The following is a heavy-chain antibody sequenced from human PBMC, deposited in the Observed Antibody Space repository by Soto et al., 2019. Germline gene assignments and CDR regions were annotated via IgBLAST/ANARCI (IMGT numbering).Heavy chain of an antibody. D-gene: IGHD3-16*01. CDR1: GFTFSSYA. CDR2: ISYDGSNK. J-gene: IGHJ6*02. V-gene: IGHV3-30-3*01. Sequence: HPGGSLRLSCAASGFTFSSYAMHWVRQAPGKGLEWVAVISYDGSNKYYADSVKGRFTISRDNSKNTLYLQMNSLRAEDTAVYYCARVKESMGDYYYYGMDGWGQGNTVTVSS. CDR3: ARVKESMGDYYYYGMDG.